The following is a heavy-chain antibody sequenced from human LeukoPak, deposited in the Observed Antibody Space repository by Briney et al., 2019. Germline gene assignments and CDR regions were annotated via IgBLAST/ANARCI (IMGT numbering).Heavy chain of an antibody. J-gene: IGHJ4*02. CDR3: ARTYGNAPIDY. CDR2: IKQDGSEK. D-gene: IGHD4-11*01. V-gene: IGHV3-7*01. Sequence: PGGSLRLSCAASGFTVSSNYMSWVRQAPGKGLEWVANIKQDGSEKYYVDSVKGRFTISRDNAKNSLYLQMNSLRAEDTAVYYCARTYGNAPIDYWGQGTLVTVSS. CDR1: GFTVSSNY.